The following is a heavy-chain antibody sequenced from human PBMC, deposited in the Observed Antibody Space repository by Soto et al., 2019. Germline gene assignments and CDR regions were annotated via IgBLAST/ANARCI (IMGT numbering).Heavy chain of an antibody. J-gene: IGHJ4*02. CDR2: IYYSGST. CDR3: ARQNVDIVDTEHFDY. Sequence: SETLSLTCTVSGGSISSSSYYWGWIRQPPGKGLEWIGSIYYSGSTYYNPSLKSRVTISVDTSKNQFSLKLSSVTAADAAVYYCARQNVDIVDTEHFDYWGQGTLVTVSS. CDR1: GGSISSSSYY. D-gene: IGHD5-12*01. V-gene: IGHV4-39*01.